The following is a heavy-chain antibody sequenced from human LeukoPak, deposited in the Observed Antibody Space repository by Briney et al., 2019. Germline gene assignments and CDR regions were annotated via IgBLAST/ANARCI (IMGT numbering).Heavy chain of an antibody. V-gene: IGHV1-69*05. D-gene: IGHD5-18*01. CDR1: GGTFSSYA. J-gene: IGHJ6*03. CDR3: ARVGDDRYSYGHRYYYYYMDV. CDR2: IIPIFGTA. Sequence: SVKVSCKVSGGTFSSYAISWVRQAPGQGLEWMGGIIPIFGTANYAQKFQGRVTITTDESTSTAYMELSGLRSEDTAVYYCARVGDDRYSYGHRYYYYYMDVWGKGTTVTVSS.